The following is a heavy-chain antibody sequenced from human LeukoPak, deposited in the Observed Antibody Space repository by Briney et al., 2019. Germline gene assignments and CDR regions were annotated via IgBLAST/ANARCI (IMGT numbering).Heavy chain of an antibody. CDR1: GFTFNAFG. J-gene: IGHJ4*02. CDR3: ARVPISGVATAYYFDY. CDR2: IGTTSGAI. Sequence: PGGSLRLSCAASGFTFNAFGMNWVRQAPGKGLEWVSYIGTTSGAIYYADSVKGRFTISRDSAKNSLYLQMNSLRAEDTAVYYCARVPISGVATAYYFDYWGQGTLVTVSS. D-gene: IGHD3-3*01. V-gene: IGHV3-48*01.